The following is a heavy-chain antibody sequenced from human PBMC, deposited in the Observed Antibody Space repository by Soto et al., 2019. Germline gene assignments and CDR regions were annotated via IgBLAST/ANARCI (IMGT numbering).Heavy chain of an antibody. CDR3: ARSGGVYYDMLTGYYARRLGMDV. CDR1: GDSVSSNSAA. V-gene: IGHV6-1*01. CDR2: TYYRSKWYN. Sequence: SQTLSLTCAISGDSVSSNSAAWNWIRQSPSRGLEWLGRTYYRSKWYNDYAVSVKSRITINPDTSKNQFSLQLNSVTPEDTAVYYCARSGGVYYDMLTGYYARRLGMDVWGQGTTVTVSS. D-gene: IGHD3-9*01. J-gene: IGHJ6*02.